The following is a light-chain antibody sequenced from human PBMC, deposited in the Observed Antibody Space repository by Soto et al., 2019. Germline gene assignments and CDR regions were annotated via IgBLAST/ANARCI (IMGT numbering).Light chain of an antibody. CDR1: SSDIGAYNY. V-gene: IGLV2-8*01. Sequence: QSVLTQPPSASGSPGQSATISCTGTSSDIGAYNYVSWFQQHPGEAPKLIISEVNKWPSGVPNRFSGSKSGNTASLTVSGLQAEDEADYYCTSYGGRDNLIFGGGTKLTVL. CDR3: TSYGGRDNLI. J-gene: IGLJ2*01. CDR2: EVN.